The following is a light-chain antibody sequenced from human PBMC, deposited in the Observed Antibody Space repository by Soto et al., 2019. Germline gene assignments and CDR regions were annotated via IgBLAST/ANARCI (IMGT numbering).Light chain of an antibody. J-gene: IGKJ2*01. CDR1: QSSSSY. V-gene: IGKV1-39*01. Sequence: DLQMTQSPSSLSTSVGDRVIIACRASQSSSSYLNWYQQKPGKAPKLLIYAASVLQSGVPSRFSGRGSGTDVTLTISILQPEDFATYYCQQTYSTPRTFGKGTKLESK. CDR2: AAS. CDR3: QQTYSTPRT.